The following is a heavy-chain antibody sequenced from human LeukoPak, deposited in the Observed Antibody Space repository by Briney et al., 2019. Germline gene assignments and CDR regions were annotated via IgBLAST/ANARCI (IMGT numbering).Heavy chain of an antibody. D-gene: IGHD2-2*01. J-gene: IGHJ4*02. CDR2: IYHSGST. CDR3: ARGGGYCSSTSCHYFDY. CDR1: GGSISSSSYY. Sequence: SETLSLTCTVSGGSISSSSYYWGWIRQPPGKGLEWIGYIYHSGSTYYNPSLKSRVTISVDRSKNQFSLKLSSVTAADTAVYYCARGGGYCSSTSCHYFDYWGQGTLVTVSS. V-gene: IGHV4-39*07.